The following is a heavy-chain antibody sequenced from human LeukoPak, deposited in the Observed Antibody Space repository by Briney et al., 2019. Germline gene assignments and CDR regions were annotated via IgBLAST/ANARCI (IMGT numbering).Heavy chain of an antibody. V-gene: IGHV3-23*01. CDR2: MSGSGGST. Sequence: PGASLRLSCAASGFTFSSYAMTWVRQAPGKGLEWVSAMSGSGGSTYYADSVKGRFTISRDNSKNTLYLQMNSLRDKDTALYYCASDSSGWDRWFDPWGQGTLVTVSS. CDR3: ASDSSGWDRWFDP. D-gene: IGHD6-19*01. CDR1: GFTFSSYA. J-gene: IGHJ5*02.